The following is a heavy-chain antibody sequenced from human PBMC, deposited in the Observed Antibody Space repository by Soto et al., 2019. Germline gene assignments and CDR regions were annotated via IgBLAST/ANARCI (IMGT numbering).Heavy chain of an antibody. CDR2: INHSGST. J-gene: IGHJ4*02. Sequence: QVQLQQWGAGLLKPSETLSLTCAVYGGSFSGYYWSWIRQPPGKGLEWIGEINHSGSTNYNPSLKSRVTISVDTSKNQFSLKLSSVTAADTAVYYCARARPVLLWFGELLFDYWGQGTLVTVSS. CDR3: ARARPVLLWFGELLFDY. CDR1: GGSFSGYY. V-gene: IGHV4-34*01. D-gene: IGHD3-10*01.